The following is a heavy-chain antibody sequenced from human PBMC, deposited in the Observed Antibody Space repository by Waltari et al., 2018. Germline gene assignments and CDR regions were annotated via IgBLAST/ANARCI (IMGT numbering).Heavy chain of an antibody. Sequence: QVQLQESGPGLVKPSGTLSLTCAVSGGSIRSDDLWSWVRPPPGKGLEWIGDIYHSGTTNFNPSLKSRVSISVDKSKNQFSLKLRSVTAADTAVYYCARERVGATRGQYGMDVWGQGTTVTVSS. D-gene: IGHD1-26*01. CDR3: ARERVGATRGQYGMDV. CDR2: IYHSGTT. CDR1: GGSIRSDDL. V-gene: IGHV4-4*02. J-gene: IGHJ6*02.